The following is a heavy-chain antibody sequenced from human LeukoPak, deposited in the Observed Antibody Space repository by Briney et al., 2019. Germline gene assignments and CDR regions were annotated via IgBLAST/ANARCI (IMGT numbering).Heavy chain of an antibody. D-gene: IGHD2-2*01. Sequence: GASVKVSCKASGGTFSSYAISWVRQAPGQGLEWMGGIIPIFGTANYAQKFQGRVTITADESTSTAYVELSSLRSEDTAVYYCARDREQWIPDPGYCSSTSCFDAFDIWGQGTMVTVSS. V-gene: IGHV1-69*13. CDR3: ARDREQWIPDPGYCSSTSCFDAFDI. J-gene: IGHJ3*02. CDR1: GGTFSSYA. CDR2: IIPIFGTA.